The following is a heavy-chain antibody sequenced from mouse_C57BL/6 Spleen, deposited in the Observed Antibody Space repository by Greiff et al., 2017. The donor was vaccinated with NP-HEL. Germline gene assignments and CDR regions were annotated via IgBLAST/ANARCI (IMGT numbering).Heavy chain of an antibody. J-gene: IGHJ1*03. V-gene: IGHV1-53*01. D-gene: IGHD1-1*01. CDR1: GYTFTSYW. Sequence: QVQLQQPGTELVKPGASVKLSCKASGYTFTSYWMHWVKQRPGQGLEWIGNINPSNGGTNYNAKFKSKATLTVDTSSSTAYMQLSSLTSEDSAVYYCAREGLLSPDDVWGTGTTVTVSS. CDR2: INPSNGGT. CDR3: AREGLLSPDDV.